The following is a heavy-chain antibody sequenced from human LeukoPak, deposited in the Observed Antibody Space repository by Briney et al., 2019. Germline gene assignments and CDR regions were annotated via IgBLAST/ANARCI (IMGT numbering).Heavy chain of an antibody. CDR3: ARGLWFGELSDYYGMDV. CDR1: GGSFSGYY. V-gene: IGHV4-34*01. J-gene: IGHJ6*02. D-gene: IGHD3-10*01. CDR2: INHRGST. Sequence: SETLSLTCAVYGGSFSGYYWSWIRQPPGKGLEWIGEINHRGSTNYNPSLKSRVTISVDTSKNQFSLKLSSVTAADTAVYYCARGLWFGELSDYYGMDVWGQGTMVTVPS.